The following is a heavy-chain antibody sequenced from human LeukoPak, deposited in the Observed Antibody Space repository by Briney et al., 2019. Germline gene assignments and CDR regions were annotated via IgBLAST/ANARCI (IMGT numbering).Heavy chain of an antibody. CDR3: ARYRDSSGNFDY. CDR2: IYYSGST. Sequence: PSETLSLTCTVSGGSISSYYWSWIRQPPGKGLEWIGYIYYSGSTNYNPSLKSRVTISVDPSKNQFSLKLSSVTAADTAVYYCARYRDSSGNFDYWGQGTLVTVSS. V-gene: IGHV4-59*01. CDR1: GGSISSYY. J-gene: IGHJ4*02. D-gene: IGHD6-19*01.